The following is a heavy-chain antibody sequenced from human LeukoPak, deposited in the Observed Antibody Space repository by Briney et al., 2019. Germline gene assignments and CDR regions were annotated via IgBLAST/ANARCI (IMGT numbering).Heavy chain of an antibody. CDR2: IYYSGTT. J-gene: IGHJ4*02. CDR1: GGSISNYY. D-gene: IGHD6-13*01. V-gene: IGHV4-59*01. CDR3: ARESPGIAAAGTLDY. Sequence: SETLSLTCTVSGGSISNYYWNWIRQPPGKGLEWIGYIYYSGTTNYNPSLKSRVSMSVDTSKNQFSLKLSSVTAADTAVYYCARESPGIAAAGTLDYWGQGTLVTVSS.